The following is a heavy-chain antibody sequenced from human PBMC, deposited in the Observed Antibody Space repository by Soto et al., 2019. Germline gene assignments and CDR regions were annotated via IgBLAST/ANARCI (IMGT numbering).Heavy chain of an antibody. V-gene: IGHV3-66*01. CDR3: TKDQKLYPTHDAYDI. CDR1: GFTVSSTY. Sequence: QPGGSLRLSCAASGFTVSSTYMTWVRQAPGKGLEWVSTIHTGGNTYYADSVRGRFTLSRDNAKNSVYLQMNSLRAEDTAIYYCTKDQKLYPTHDAYDIWGQGTMVTVSS. J-gene: IGHJ3*02. CDR2: IHTGGNT. D-gene: IGHD3-3*01.